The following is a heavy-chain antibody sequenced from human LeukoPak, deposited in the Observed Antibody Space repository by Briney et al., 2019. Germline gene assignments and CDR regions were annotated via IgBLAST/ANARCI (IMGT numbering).Heavy chain of an antibody. CDR3: VSAKTCGGDCYHFDY. CDR1: GFSFSRSW. J-gene: IGHJ4*02. D-gene: IGHD2-21*02. Sequence: GGSLRLSCAAPGFSFSRSWMSWVRQAPGKGLEWVANIRPDGSDKCYVDSVRGRFIISRDNAKNSLYLQMNSLRAEDTAVYYCVSAKTCGGDCYHFDYWGQGALVTVSS. V-gene: IGHV3-7*03. CDR2: IRPDGSDK.